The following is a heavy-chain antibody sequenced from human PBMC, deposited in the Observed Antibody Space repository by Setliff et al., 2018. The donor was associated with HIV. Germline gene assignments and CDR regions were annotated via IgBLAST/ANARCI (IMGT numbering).Heavy chain of an antibody. D-gene: IGHD1-1*01. CDR1: GYTFTTYG. J-gene: IGHJ3*02. Sequence: ASVKVSCKASGYTFTTYGFNWVRQAPGQGLEWMGWISASSDNTNYAQKFQGRVTLTTDTSTNTVYMELKSLRSDDTAVYFCARGQLDRHLRSDVPFDIWGQGTPVTVSS. CDR3: ARGQLDRHLRSDVPFDI. CDR2: ISASSDNT. V-gene: IGHV1-18*01.